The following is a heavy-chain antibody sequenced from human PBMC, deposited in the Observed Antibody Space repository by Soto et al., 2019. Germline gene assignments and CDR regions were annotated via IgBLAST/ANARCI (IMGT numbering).Heavy chain of an antibody. D-gene: IGHD3-22*01. CDR3: SRDLLVFDSSGFHF. CDR2: IHHSGTT. V-gene: IGHV4-30-4*01. J-gene: IGHJ4*01. Sequence: QVLLQESGPGLVKASQTLSLDCTVSGDPIGSGDFYWTWIRQTPERGLEWIGNIHHSGTTSYNPSLGNRISISRDTSRNNFPLSLTYVTVADATVYFCSRDLLVFDSSGFHFWRRGILVSV. CDR1: GDPIGSGDFY.